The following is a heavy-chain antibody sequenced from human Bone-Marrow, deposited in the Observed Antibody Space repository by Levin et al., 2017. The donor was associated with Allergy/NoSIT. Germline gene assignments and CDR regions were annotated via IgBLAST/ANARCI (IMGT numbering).Heavy chain of an antibody. CDR2: IYSDNST. D-gene: IGHD4-11*01. CDR3: AARIYRGVDAFDV. V-gene: IGHV3-53*01. CDR1: GFTVSSNP. Sequence: GESLKISCAASGFTVSSNPLTWVRQAPGKGLEWVSVIYSDNSTYYADSMKGRFSISRDNSKNTMYLQMKTVRVEDTAVYYCAARIYRGVDAFDVWGRGTMVTVSS. J-gene: IGHJ3*01.